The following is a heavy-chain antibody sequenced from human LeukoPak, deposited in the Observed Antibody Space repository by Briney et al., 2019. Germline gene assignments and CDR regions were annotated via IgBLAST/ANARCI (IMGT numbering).Heavy chain of an antibody. CDR1: GGSISSYY. CDR2: IYYSGST. J-gene: IGHJ4*02. CDR3: ARHSPGGLSGNYVLDY. D-gene: IGHD1-26*01. V-gene: IGHV4-59*08. Sequence: PSETLSLTCTVSGGSISSYYWSWIRQSPGKGLEWIGYIYYSGSTNYNPSLKSRVTISVDTSKNQFSLKLSSVTAADTAVYYCARHSPGGLSGNYVLDYWGQGTLVTVSS.